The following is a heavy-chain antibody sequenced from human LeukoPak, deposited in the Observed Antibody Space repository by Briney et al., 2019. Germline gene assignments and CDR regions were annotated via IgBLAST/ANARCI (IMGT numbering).Heavy chain of an antibody. J-gene: IGHJ4*02. CDR1: GFSFSSYV. Sequence: GGSLRLSCAASGFSFSSYVMDWVRQAPGKGLEWVAVISYDGSNKYYADSVKGRFTISRDNFKNTLYLQMNSLKTEDTAVYYCTTLTMILVHNDYWGQGTLVTASS. D-gene: IGHD3-22*01. CDR3: TTLTMILVHNDY. CDR2: ISYDGSNK. V-gene: IGHV3-30-3*01.